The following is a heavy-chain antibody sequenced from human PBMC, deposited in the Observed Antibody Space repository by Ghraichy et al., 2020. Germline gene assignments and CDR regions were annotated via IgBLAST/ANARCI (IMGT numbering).Heavy chain of an antibody. V-gene: IGHV3-7*01. Sequence: GGSLRLSCAASGFTFSRYWMTLVRQAPGKGLEWVTNIKQDGSEKYYVDSVKGRFTISRDNAKNSLYLQMNSLRAEDTAVYYCARERAPHYWGQGTLVNVSS. CDR2: IKQDGSEK. CDR3: ARERAPHY. J-gene: IGHJ4*02. CDR1: GFTFSRYW.